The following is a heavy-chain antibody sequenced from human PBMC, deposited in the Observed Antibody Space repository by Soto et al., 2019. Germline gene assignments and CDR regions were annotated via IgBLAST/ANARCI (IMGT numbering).Heavy chain of an antibody. V-gene: IGHV1-18*01. D-gene: IGHD2-15*01. CDR3: ARDMGLDIVVVVAATDY. CDR1: GYTFTSYG. CDR2: ISAYNGNT. J-gene: IGHJ4*02. Sequence: QVQLVQSGAEVKKPGASVKVSCKASGYTFTSYGISWVRQAPGQGLEWMGWISAYNGNTNYAQKLQGRVTMTTDTSTSTAYMELRSLRSDDTAVCYCARDMGLDIVVVVAATDYWGQGTLVTVSS.